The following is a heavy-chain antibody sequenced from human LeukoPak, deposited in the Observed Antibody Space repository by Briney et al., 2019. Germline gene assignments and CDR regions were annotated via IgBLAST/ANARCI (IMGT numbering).Heavy chain of an antibody. J-gene: IGHJ4*02. CDR1: GFTFSSYG. Sequence: GRSLRLSCAASGFTFSSYGMHWVRQAPGKGLEWVSGIRVSYNTYYADSVKGRFTISRDNSDNTLYLQMSGLRAEDTAVYYCAKGTGDEGYYFDYWGQGTLVTVSS. CDR2: IRVSYNT. CDR3: AKGTGDEGYYFDY. V-gene: IGHV3-23*01. D-gene: IGHD7-27*01.